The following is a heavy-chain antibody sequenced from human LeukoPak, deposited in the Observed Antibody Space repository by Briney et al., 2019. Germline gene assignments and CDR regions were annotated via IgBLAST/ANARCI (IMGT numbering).Heavy chain of an antibody. Sequence: SQTLSLTSAVSGDSVSRNSVAWNRIRQSPSRGLEWLGRTYYRSKWYNDYAVSMKSRLTINPDTSKNQFSLQLNSVTPEDAAVYYCARARDYGAMYYFDYWGQGTLVTVSS. CDR2: TYYRSKWYN. CDR1: GDSVSRNSVA. J-gene: IGHJ4*02. CDR3: ARARDYGAMYYFDY. D-gene: IGHD4-17*01. V-gene: IGHV6-1*01.